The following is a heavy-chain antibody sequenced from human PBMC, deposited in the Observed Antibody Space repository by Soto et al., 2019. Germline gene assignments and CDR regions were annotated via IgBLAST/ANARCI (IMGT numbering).Heavy chain of an antibody. Sequence: GASVKVSCKASGGTFSSYTISWVRQAPGQGLEWMGRIIPILGIANYAQKFQGRVTITADKSTSTAYMELSSLRSEDTAVYYCARVGSGIVVVPAALDNWFDPWGQGTLVTV. CDR3: ARVGSGIVVVPAALDNWFDP. CDR1: GGTFSSYT. CDR2: IIPILGIA. D-gene: IGHD2-2*01. V-gene: IGHV1-69*02. J-gene: IGHJ5*02.